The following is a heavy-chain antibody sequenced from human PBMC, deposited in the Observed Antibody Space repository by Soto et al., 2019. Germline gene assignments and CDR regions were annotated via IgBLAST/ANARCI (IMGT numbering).Heavy chain of an antibody. V-gene: IGHV1-69*01. CDR2: IIPIFGTA. J-gene: IGHJ4*02. D-gene: IGHD1-26*01. CDR1: GGTFSSYA. Sequence: QVQLVQSGAEVKKPGSSVKVSCKASGGTFSSYAISWVRQAPGQGLEWMGGIIPIFGTANYAQKFQGRVTITADESTSTAYTELSSLRSEDTAVYYCARAPHTTNMYYFDYWGQGTLVTVSS. CDR3: ARAPHTTNMYYFDY.